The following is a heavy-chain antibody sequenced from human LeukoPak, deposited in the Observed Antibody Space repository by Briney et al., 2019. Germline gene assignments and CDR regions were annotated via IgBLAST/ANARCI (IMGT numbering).Heavy chain of an antibody. CDR2: IRAYNVNT. CDR3: ARGDYDFWSGYLYYFDY. D-gene: IGHD3-3*01. V-gene: IGHV1-18*01. J-gene: IGHJ4*02. Sequence: APVKVSCKASGYTFTSYGISGVRQAPGQGLEWMGWIRAYNVNTNYAQKLQGRVTLTTDTSPSTAHMGLRSLRSEDTAVYYCARGDYDFWSGYLYYFDYWGQGTLVTVSS. CDR1: GYTFTSYG.